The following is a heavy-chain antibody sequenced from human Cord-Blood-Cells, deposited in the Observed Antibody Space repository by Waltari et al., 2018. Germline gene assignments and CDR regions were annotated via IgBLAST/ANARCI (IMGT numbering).Heavy chain of an antibody. V-gene: IGHV3-48*02. CDR2: ISSSSSTI. J-gene: IGHJ4*02. D-gene: IGHD3-16*01. Sequence: EVQLVESGGGLVQPGGSLRLSCAASGFTFSGYSMTWVRQAPGKGLEWVSYISSSSSTIYYADSVKGRFTISRDNAKNSLYLQMNSLRDEDTAVYYCARVTRMHFDYWGQGTLVTVSS. CDR1: GFTFSGYS. CDR3: ARVTRMHFDY.